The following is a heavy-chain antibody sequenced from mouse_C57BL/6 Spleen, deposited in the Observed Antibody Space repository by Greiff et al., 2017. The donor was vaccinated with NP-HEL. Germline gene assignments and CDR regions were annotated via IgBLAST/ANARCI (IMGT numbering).Heavy chain of an antibody. Sequence: EVQLQQSGPELVKPGASVKISCKASGYTFTDYYMNWVKQSHGKSLEWIGDINPNNGGTSYNQKFKGKATLTVDKSSSTAYMELRSLTSEDSAVYYCARKGTMVNYYAMDYWGQGTSVTVSS. CDR1: GYTFTDYY. J-gene: IGHJ4*01. CDR3: ARKGTMVNYYAMDY. D-gene: IGHD2-2*01. V-gene: IGHV1-26*01. CDR2: INPNNGGT.